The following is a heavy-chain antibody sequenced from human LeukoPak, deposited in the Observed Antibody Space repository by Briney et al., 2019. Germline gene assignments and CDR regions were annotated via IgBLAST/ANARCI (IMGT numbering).Heavy chain of an antibody. D-gene: IGHD3-9*01. J-gene: IGHJ3*02. CDR1: GGSISSGSYY. CDR2: IYYSGST. Sequence: PSETLSLTCTVSGGSISSGSYYWGWIRQPPGKGLEWIGSIYYSGSTYYNPSLKSRVTISVDTSKNQFSLKLSSVTAADTAVYYCARAVRGYDILTGPRSAFDIWGQGTMVTVSS. CDR3: ARAVRGYDILTGPRSAFDI. V-gene: IGHV4-39*07.